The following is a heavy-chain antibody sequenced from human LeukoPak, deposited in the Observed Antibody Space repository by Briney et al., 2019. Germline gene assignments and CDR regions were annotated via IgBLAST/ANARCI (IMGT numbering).Heavy chain of an antibody. J-gene: IGHJ2*01. CDR2: IIPILGIA. V-gene: IGHV1-69*04. CDR3: ARDFNYYDSSGYYSYWYFDL. D-gene: IGHD3-22*01. Sequence: SVKVSCKASGGTFSSYAISWVRQAPGQGLEWMGRIIPILGIANYAQKFQGRVTITADKSTSTAYMELSSLRSEDTAVYYCARDFNYYDSSGYYSYWYFDLWGRGTLVTVSS. CDR1: GGTFSSYA.